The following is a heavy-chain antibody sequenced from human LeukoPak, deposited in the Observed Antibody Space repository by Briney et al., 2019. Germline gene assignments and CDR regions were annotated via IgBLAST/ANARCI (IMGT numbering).Heavy chain of an antibody. V-gene: IGHV3-33*01. Sequence: PGGSLRLSCAVSGFTFRDYGMHWVRQAPGKGLEWVALIWHDGSHRYYADSVKGRNTISRDDSKDTLYLQMTSLRAEDTAMYYCARDDILTGYTIDYWGQGTLVTVSS. CDR3: ARDDILTGYTIDY. D-gene: IGHD3-9*01. CDR2: IWHDGSHR. J-gene: IGHJ4*02. CDR1: GFTFRDYG.